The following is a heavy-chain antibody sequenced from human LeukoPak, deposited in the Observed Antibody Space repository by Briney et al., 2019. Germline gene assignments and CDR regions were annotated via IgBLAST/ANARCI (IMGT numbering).Heavy chain of an antibody. D-gene: IGHD3-22*01. CDR1: GYTFTSYG. CDR3: ARDRITMIVVDAFDI. CDR2: ISAYNGNT. J-gene: IGHJ3*02. Sequence: GASVKVSRKASGYTFTSYGISWVRQAPGQGLEWMGWISAYNGNTNYAQKLQGRVTMTTDTSTSTAYMELRSMRSDDTAVYYCARDRITMIVVDAFDIWGQGTMVTVSS. V-gene: IGHV1-18*01.